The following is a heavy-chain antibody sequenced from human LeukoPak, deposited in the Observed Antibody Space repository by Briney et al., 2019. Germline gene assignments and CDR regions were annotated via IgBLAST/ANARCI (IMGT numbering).Heavy chain of an antibody. CDR3: ARCTSTSCYNFDY. Sequence: SETLSLTCTVSGGSISSSSYYWGWIRQPPGKGLEWIGSIYYSGSTYYNPSLKSRVTISVDTSKNQFSLKLNSVTAADTAVYYCARCTSTSCYNFDYWGQGSLVTVSS. V-gene: IGHV4-39*01. J-gene: IGHJ4*02. CDR1: GGSISSSSYY. CDR2: IYYSGST. D-gene: IGHD2-2*02.